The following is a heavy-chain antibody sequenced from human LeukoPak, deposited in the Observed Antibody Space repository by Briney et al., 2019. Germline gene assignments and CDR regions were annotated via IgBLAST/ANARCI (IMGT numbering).Heavy chain of an antibody. Sequence: GGALILSCAASGFTFSNYWMHWVRQAPGKGLVWVSRINRDGRSTSYADSVKGRFTISRDNAKNTVYLQMNSLRAEDTAVYFCARSGGGFFDYWGQGTLVSVSS. V-gene: IGHV3-74*01. CDR1: GFTFSNYW. D-gene: IGHD3-16*01. CDR2: INRDGRST. J-gene: IGHJ4*02. CDR3: ARSGGGFFDY.